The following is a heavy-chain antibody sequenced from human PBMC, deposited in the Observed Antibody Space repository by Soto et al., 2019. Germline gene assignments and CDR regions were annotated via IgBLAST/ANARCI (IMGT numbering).Heavy chain of an antibody. V-gene: IGHV4-30-4*01. J-gene: IGHJ4*02. D-gene: IGHD2-15*01. CDR2: IYYSGST. CDR3: ARPYCCGGSCYHFDY. CDR1: GGSISSGDYY. Sequence: QVQLQESGPGLVKPSQTLSLTCTVSGGSISSGDYYWSWIRQPPGKGLEWIGYIYYSGSTYYNPSLKSRVTLSVDTSDNQFSLKLSSVTAADTAVYYCARPYCCGGSCYHFDYWGQGTLVTVSS.